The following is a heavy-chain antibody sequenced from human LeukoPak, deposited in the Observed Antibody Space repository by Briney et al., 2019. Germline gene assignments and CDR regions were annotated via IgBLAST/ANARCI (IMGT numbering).Heavy chain of an antibody. J-gene: IGHJ4*02. D-gene: IGHD6-13*01. Sequence: GESLKIPCKGSGYSFTSYWISWVRQMPGKGLEWMGRIDPSDSYTNYSPSFQGHVTISADKSISTAYLQWSSLKASDTAMYYCARMGVDEQQLVSHLYYFDYWGQGTLVTVSS. V-gene: IGHV5-10-1*01. CDR2: IDPSDSYT. CDR1: GYSFTSYW. CDR3: ARMGVDEQQLVSHLYYFDY.